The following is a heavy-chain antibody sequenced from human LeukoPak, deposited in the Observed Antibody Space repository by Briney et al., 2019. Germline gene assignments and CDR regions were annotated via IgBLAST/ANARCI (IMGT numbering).Heavy chain of an antibody. CDR2: LNEDGSQK. J-gene: IGHJ4*02. Sequence: GGSLKLSCAASGFTFSSYWMTWVRQAPGKGLEWVGNLNEDGSQKYYVDSVKGRFTISRDNAKNSLYLQMNSLRVEDTAVYYCASYCSSTSCYSFDYWGQGPLVTVSS. V-gene: IGHV3-7*01. CDR3: ASYCSSTSCYSFDY. D-gene: IGHD2-2*01. CDR1: GFTFSSYW.